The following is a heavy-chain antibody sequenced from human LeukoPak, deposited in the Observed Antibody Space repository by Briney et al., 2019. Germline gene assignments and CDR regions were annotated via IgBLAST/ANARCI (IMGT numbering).Heavy chain of an antibody. V-gene: IGHV3-23*01. Sequence: PGGSLRLSCAASGFTLSSYAMSWVRQAPGKGLEWVSAVSGSGGGTYYADSVKGRFTISRDNSKNMLYLQMNSLRAEDTALYYCAKMIRGVNDFDYWGQGTLVTVSS. CDR3: AKMIRGVNDFDY. J-gene: IGHJ4*02. CDR1: GFTLSSYA. CDR2: VSGSGGGT. D-gene: IGHD3-10*01.